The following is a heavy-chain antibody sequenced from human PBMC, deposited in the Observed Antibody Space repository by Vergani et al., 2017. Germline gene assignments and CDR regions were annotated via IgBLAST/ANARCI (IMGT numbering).Heavy chain of an antibody. Sequence: QVQLQQWGAGLLKPSETLSLTCAVYGGSFSGYYWSWIRQPPGKGLEWIGEINHSGSTNYNPSLKSLVTISVDTSKNQFSLKLSSVTAADTSVYYCARVGTQQLDVGYYYYMDVWGKGTTVTVSS. CDR1: GGSFSGYY. J-gene: IGHJ6*03. CDR3: ARVGTQQLDVGYYYYMDV. CDR2: INHSGST. V-gene: IGHV4-34*01. D-gene: IGHD6-13*01.